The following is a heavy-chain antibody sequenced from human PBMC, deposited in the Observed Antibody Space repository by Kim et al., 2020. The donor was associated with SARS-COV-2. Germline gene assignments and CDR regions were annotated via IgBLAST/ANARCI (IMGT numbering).Heavy chain of an antibody. J-gene: IGHJ4*02. Sequence: NCTPSLKSRVTISVDTAKNQFSLKLSTVTAADTAVYYCARQNKQWLDYDYWGQGTLVTVSS. V-gene: IGHV4-59*08. CDR3: ARQNKQWLDYDY. D-gene: IGHD6-19*01.